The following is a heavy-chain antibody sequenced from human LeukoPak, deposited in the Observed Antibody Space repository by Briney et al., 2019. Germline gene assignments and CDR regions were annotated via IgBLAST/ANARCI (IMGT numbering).Heavy chain of an antibody. V-gene: IGHV4-31*03. J-gene: IGHJ4*02. CDR3: ASQLGPGGTAMVYYFDY. CDR1: GGSISSGGYY. Sequence: SETLSLTCTVSGGSISSGGYYWSWIRQHPGKGLEWIGYIYYSGSTYYNPSLKSRVTISVDTSKNQFSLKLSSVTAADTAVYYCASQLGPGGTAMVYYFDYWGQGTLVTVSS. CDR2: IYYSGST. D-gene: IGHD5-18*01.